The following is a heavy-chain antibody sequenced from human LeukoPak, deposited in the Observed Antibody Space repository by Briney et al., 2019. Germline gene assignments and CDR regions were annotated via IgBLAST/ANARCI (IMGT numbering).Heavy chain of an antibody. CDR3: ARQWGDCSSTSCYSAY. J-gene: IGHJ4*02. V-gene: IGHV5-51*01. CDR1: GYRFTNYW. Sequence: GESLKISCKVSGYRFTNYWIAWLRQMPGKGLEWMGIIYPGDSDTRYSPSFQGQVTISADKSISTAYLQWSSLKASDTAIYYCARQWGDCSSTSCYSAYWGQGTLVTVSS. CDR2: IYPGDSDT. D-gene: IGHD2-2*01.